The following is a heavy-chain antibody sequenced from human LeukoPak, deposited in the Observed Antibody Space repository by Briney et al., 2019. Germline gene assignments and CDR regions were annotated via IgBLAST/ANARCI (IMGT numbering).Heavy chain of an antibody. V-gene: IGHV1-69*05. D-gene: IGHD4-23*01. CDR2: IIPIFGTA. J-gene: IGHJ6*03. CDR3: ALWGSYGGNYMDV. Sequence: SVKVSCEASGGTFSSYAISWVRQAPGQGLEWMGGIIPIFGTANYAQKFQGRVTITTDESTSTAYMELSSLRSEDTAVYYCALWGSYGGNYMDVWGKGTTVTVSS. CDR1: GGTFSSYA.